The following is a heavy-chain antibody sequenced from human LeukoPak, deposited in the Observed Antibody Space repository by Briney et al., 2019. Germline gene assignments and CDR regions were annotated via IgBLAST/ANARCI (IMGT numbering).Heavy chain of an antibody. CDR2: MNIDGSEK. CDR3: ARDPVEWELLLDY. CDR1: GFTFSNDW. J-gene: IGHJ4*02. Sequence: TGGSLRLPCAASGFTFSNDWMNWVRQAPGKRPEWVANMNIDGSEKYYADSVKGRFSISRDNARNSVYLQMASLRVEDTAVYYCARDPVEWELLLDYWGQGTLVTVSS. D-gene: IGHD1-26*01. V-gene: IGHV3-7*01.